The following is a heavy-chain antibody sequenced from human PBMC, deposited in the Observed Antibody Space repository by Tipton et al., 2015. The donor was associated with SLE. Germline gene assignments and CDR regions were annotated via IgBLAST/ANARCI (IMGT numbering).Heavy chain of an antibody. J-gene: IGHJ4*02. V-gene: IGHV4-59*01. CDR2: IYDSEST. Sequence: GLVKPSETLSLTCSVSGDSLSSYCWSWIRQSPGKGLEWIGYIYDSESTKFNPSLESRVTISLDLSNNQFSLRLTSVTAADTAVYYCARDNVKQGLLPGSFDYWGQGTLVTVPS. D-gene: IGHD6-19*01. CDR3: ARDNVKQGLLPGSFDY. CDR1: GDSLSSYC.